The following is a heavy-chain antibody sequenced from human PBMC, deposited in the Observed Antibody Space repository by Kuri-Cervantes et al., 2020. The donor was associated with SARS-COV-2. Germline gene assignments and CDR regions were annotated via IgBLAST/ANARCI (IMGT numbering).Heavy chain of an antibody. CDR3: ARDLVRSNWNYCDY. Sequence: GSLRLSCAASGFTFSSYAMHWVRQAPGKGLEWVAVISYDGSNKYYADSVKGRFTISRDNSKNTLYLQMNSLRAEDTAVYYCARDLVRSNWNYCDYWGQGTLVTVSS. D-gene: IGHD1-20*01. CDR1: GFTFSSYA. CDR2: ISYDGSNK. J-gene: IGHJ4*02. V-gene: IGHV3-30-3*01.